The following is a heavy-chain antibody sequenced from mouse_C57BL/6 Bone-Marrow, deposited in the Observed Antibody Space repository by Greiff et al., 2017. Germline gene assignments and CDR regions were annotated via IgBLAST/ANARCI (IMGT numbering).Heavy chain of an antibody. Sequence: VQLQQSGAELARPGASVKLSCKASGYTFTSYGISWVKQRTGQGLEWIGEIYPSTGGTNYNEKFKSKATLTVDKSSSAAYMQLSSLTSEDSAVYYCARCGGYYAYWGQGTTLTVSS. J-gene: IGHJ2*01. V-gene: IGHV1-81*01. CDR2: IYPSTGGT. CDR3: ARCGGYYAY. D-gene: IGHD2-3*01. CDR1: GYTFTSYG.